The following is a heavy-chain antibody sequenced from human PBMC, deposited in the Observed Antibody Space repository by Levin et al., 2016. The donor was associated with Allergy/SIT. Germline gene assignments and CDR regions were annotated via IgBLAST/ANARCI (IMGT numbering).Heavy chain of an antibody. CDR2: IYYSGST. V-gene: IGHV4-59*01. Sequence: WIRQPPGKGLEWIGYIYYSGSTNYNPSLKSRVTISVDTSKNQFSLKLSSVTAADTAVYYCAKDWLDGRIAVAGIPDYWGQGTLVTVSS. CDR3: AKDWLDGRIAVAGIPDY. J-gene: IGHJ4*02. D-gene: IGHD6-19*01.